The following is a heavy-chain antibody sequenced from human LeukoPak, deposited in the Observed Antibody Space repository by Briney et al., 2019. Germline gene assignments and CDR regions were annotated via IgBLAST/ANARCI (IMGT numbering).Heavy chain of an antibody. V-gene: IGHV4-34*01. CDR3: ARAIAAPGKYFDY. Sequence: SETLSLTCAVYGGSFSGYYWSWIRQPPGKGLEWIGEINHSGSTNYNPSLKSRVTISVDTSKNQFSLKLSSVTAADTAVYYCARAIAAPGKYFDYWGQGTLVTVSS. D-gene: IGHD6-13*01. CDR1: GGSFSGYY. CDR2: INHSGST. J-gene: IGHJ4*02.